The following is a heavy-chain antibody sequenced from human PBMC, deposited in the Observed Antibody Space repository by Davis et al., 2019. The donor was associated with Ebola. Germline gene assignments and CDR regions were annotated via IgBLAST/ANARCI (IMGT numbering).Heavy chain of an antibody. Sequence: SETLSLTCTVSGGSISSSSYYWGWIRQPPGKGLEWIGSIYYSGSTYYNPSLKSRVTISVDTSKNQFSPKLSSVTAADTAVYYCARQWIQLWLDYWGQGTLVTVSS. J-gene: IGHJ4*02. V-gene: IGHV4-39*01. CDR3: ARQWIQLWLDY. D-gene: IGHD5-18*01. CDR2: IYYSGST. CDR1: GGSISSSSYY.